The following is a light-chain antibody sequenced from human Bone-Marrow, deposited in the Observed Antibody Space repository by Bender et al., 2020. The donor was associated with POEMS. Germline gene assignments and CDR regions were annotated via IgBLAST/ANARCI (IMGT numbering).Light chain of an antibody. J-gene: IGLJ3*02. V-gene: IGLV2-14*03. Sequence: HSALTQPASVSGSPGQSITISCTGTSSDIGGYNYVSWYQQHPGRAPKLVIHEVTKRPSGVSNRFSASKSGNTASLTISGLQAEDEADYYCCSYEGLNWVFGGGTKLTIL. CDR1: SSDIGGYNY. CDR2: EVT. CDR3: CSYEGLNWV.